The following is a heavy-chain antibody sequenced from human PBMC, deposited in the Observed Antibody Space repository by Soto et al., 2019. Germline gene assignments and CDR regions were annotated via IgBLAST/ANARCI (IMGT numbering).Heavy chain of an antibody. D-gene: IGHD5-18*01. CDR1: GFTFSSYG. CDR3: AKRGYGRYNWFDP. Sequence: SLILSCAASGFTFSSYGMHWVRQAPGKGLEWVAVISYDGSNKYYADSVKGRFTISRDNSKNTLYLQMNSLRAEDTAVYYCAKRGYGRYNWFDPWGQGTLVTVSS. V-gene: IGHV3-30*18. CDR2: ISYDGSNK. J-gene: IGHJ5*02.